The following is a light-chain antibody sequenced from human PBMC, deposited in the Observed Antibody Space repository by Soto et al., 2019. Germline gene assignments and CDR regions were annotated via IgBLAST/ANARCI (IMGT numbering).Light chain of an antibody. CDR2: GAS. V-gene: IGKV3-11*01. CDR1: QSVSSN. Sequence: EIVMTQSPATLSVSPGERATLSCRASQSVSSNLAWYQQKPGQAPRLIIYGASTRATGIPARFSGSGSGTDFTLTISSLEPEDFAVYYCQQRSNWPFTFGGGTKVDI. CDR3: QQRSNWPFT. J-gene: IGKJ4*01.